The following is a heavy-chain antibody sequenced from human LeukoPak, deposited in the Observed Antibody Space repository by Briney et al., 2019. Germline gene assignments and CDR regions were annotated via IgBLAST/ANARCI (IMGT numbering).Heavy chain of an antibody. CDR1: GGSISSSSYY. CDR3: ARAGIYYGSGSWPYYFDY. V-gene: IGHV4-39*07. CDR2: IYYSGST. D-gene: IGHD3-10*01. Sequence: SETLSLTCTVSGGSISSSSYYWGWIRQPPGKGLEWIGSIYYSGSTYYNPSLKSRVTISVDTSKNQFSLKLSSVTAADTAVYYCARAGIYYGSGSWPYYFDYWGQGTLVTVSS. J-gene: IGHJ4*02.